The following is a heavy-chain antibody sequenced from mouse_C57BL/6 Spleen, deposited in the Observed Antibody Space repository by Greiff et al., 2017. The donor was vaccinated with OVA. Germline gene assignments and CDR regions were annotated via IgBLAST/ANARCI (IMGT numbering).Heavy chain of an antibody. V-gene: IGHV1-52*01. Sequence: QVQLQQPGAELVRPGSSVKLSCKASGYTFTSYWMHWVKQRPIQGLEWIGNIDPSDSETPYNQKFKDKAILTVDKSSSTAYMQLSSLTSEDSAVYYCARWGYYGNFDDWGKGTTLTVAS. CDR1: GYTFTSYW. D-gene: IGHD2-1*01. CDR2: IDPSDSET. CDR3: ARWGYYGNFDD. J-gene: IGHJ2*01.